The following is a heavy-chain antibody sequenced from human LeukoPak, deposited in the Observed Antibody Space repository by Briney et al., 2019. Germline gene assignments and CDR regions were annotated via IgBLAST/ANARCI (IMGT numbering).Heavy chain of an antibody. Sequence: SETLSLTCTVSGGSISSYYWSWIRQPPGKGPEWIGYIYYSGSTNYNPSLKSRVTISVDTSKNQFSLKLSSVTAADTAVYYCAREIRYCSSTSCYPEGNWFDPWGQETLVTVSS. V-gene: IGHV4-59*01. J-gene: IGHJ5*02. D-gene: IGHD2-2*01. CDR1: GGSISSYY. CDR2: IYYSGST. CDR3: AREIRYCSSTSCYPEGNWFDP.